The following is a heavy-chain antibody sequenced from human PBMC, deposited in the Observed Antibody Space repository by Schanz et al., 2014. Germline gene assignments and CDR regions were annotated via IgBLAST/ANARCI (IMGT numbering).Heavy chain of an antibody. CDR3: ASKARYTYGYDY. V-gene: IGHV4-31*03. CDR2: IYDGGST. D-gene: IGHD5-18*01. CDR1: GGSISSGGYY. Sequence: QVQLQESGPGLVKPSQTLSLTCTVSGGSISSGGYYWSWIRQHPGKGLEWIGYIYDGGSTYYNPSLKSRVTISLDKSKSQFSLTLTAVTAADTAVYYCASKARYTYGYDYWGQGTLVTVSS. J-gene: IGHJ4*02.